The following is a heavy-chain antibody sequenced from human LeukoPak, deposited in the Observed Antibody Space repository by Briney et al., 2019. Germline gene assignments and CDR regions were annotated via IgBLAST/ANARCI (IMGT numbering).Heavy chain of an antibody. CDR1: GFTFDDYA. V-gene: IGHV3-9*01. D-gene: IGHD3-10*01. CDR3: ARVPYYYGSGSYLDY. Sequence: PGGSLRLSCAASGFTFDDYAMHWVRQAPGKGLEWVSGISWNSGSIGYADSVKGRFTISRDNAKNSLYLQMNSLRAEDTALYYCARVPYYYGSGSYLDYWGQGTLVTVSS. J-gene: IGHJ4*02. CDR2: ISWNSGSI.